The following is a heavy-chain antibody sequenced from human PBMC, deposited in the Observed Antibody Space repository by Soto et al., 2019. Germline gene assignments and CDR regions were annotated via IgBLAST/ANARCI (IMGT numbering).Heavy chain of an antibody. V-gene: IGHV3-23*01. J-gene: IGHJ3*01. D-gene: IGHD2-15*01. CDR1: GFTFKNYA. CDR2: VSGDGGMT. Sequence: EVKVLESGGGLAQPGGSLRLSCVVSGFTFKNYAMTWVRQAPGKGLEWVSCVSGDGGMTYYADSVKGRFTISRDNSKNTVFLEMNSLRAEDTALYFCAKVVVSTLDAFDFWGQGTMVTVSA. CDR3: AKVVVSTLDAFDF.